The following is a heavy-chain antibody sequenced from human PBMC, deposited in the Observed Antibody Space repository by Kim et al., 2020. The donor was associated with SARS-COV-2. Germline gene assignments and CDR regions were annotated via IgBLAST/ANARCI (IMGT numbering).Heavy chain of an antibody. V-gene: IGHV1-45*02. Sequence: SVKVSCKASGYTFTYRYLHWVRRAPGQALEWMGWITPFNGNTNYAQKFQDRLTITRDRSMSTAYMELSSLRSEDTAMYYCAVGARSGVGGAGYYYGMDVWGQGTTVTVSS. CDR2: ITPFNGNT. CDR3: AVGARSGVGGAGYYYGMDV. J-gene: IGHJ6*02. CDR1: GYTFTYRY. D-gene: IGHD6-19*01.